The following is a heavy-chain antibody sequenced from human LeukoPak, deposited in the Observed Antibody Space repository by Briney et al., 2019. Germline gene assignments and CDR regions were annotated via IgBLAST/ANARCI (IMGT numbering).Heavy chain of an antibody. J-gene: IGHJ4*02. CDR2: INPNSGGT. V-gene: IGHV1-2*06. CDR3: ARDPIAVAGTEIDY. CDR1: GYTFTGYY. D-gene: IGHD6-19*01. Sequence: ASVKVSCXASGYTFTGYYMHWVRQALGQGLEWMERINPNSGGTNYAQKFQGRVTMTRDTSISTAYMELSRLRSDDTAVYYCARDPIAVAGTEIDYWGQGTLVTVSS.